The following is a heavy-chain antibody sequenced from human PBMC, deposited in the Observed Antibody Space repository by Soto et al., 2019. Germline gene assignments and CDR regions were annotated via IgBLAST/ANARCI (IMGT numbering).Heavy chain of an antibody. CDR2: INHSGGT. CDR3: ASRNYDYIWGSYREEAFDI. D-gene: IGHD3-16*02. J-gene: IGHJ3*02. V-gene: IGHV4-34*01. CDR1: GGSFSGYY. Sequence: QVQLQQWGAGLLKPSETLSLTCAVYGGSFSGYYWTWIRQPPGKGLEWIGEINHSGGTNYNPSLKSRVTISVDTSKKQLSLRLSSVTAADTAVYYCASRNYDYIWGSYREEAFDIWGQGTMVTVSP.